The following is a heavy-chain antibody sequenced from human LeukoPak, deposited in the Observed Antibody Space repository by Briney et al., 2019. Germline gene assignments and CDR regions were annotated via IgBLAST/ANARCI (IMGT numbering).Heavy chain of an antibody. D-gene: IGHD5-18*01. J-gene: IGHJ3*02. V-gene: IGHV3-21*01. CDR3: ARDGIQLWLRGGFDI. CDR2: ISSSSSYI. CDR1: GFTFSSYS. Sequence: GGSLRLSCAASGFTFSSYSMNWVRQAPGKGLEWVSSISSSSSYIYYADSVKGRFTIPRDNAKNSLYLQMNSLRAEDTAVYYCARDGIQLWLRGGFDIWGQGTMVTVSS.